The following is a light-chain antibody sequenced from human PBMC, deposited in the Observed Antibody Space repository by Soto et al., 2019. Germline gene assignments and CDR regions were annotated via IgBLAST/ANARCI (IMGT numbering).Light chain of an antibody. J-gene: IGKJ1*01. Sequence: EIVMTQSPATLSVSPGERVTLSCRASQSVSTNLAWYQQRPGQPPGLLIYGALTRATGIPARFSGSGSGTEFTLTISSLQSEDLAVYYCQEYNSWPRTFGQGTKVDIK. CDR2: GAL. CDR3: QEYNSWPRT. CDR1: QSVSTN. V-gene: IGKV3-15*01.